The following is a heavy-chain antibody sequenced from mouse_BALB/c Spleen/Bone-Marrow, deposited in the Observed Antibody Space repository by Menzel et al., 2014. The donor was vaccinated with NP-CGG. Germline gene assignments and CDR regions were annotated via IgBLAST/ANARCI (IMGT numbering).Heavy chain of an antibody. CDR2: IYPGDGST. V-gene: IGHV1S56*01. Sequence: QVQLQQSGPELVKPGASVKMSCKASGYTFTSYYIHWVKQRPGQGLEWIGWIYPGDGSTKYNEKFKGKTTLTADKSPSTAYMLLSGLTSEDSAIYFCARGGGMDYWGQGTSVTVSS. CDR3: ARGGGMDY. J-gene: IGHJ4*01. CDR1: GYTFTSYY.